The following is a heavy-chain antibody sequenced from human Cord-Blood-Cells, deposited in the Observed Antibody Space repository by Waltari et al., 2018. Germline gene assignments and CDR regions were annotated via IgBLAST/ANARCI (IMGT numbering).Heavy chain of an antibody. CDR2: INHSGST. CDR1: GGSFSGYD. V-gene: IGHV4-34*01. Sequence: QVQLQQWGAGLLKPSETLSLTCAGYGGSFSGYDWSWISQPPGKGLEWIGEINHSGSTNYNPSLKSRVTISVDTSKNQFSLKLSSVTAADTAVYYCARGCSGGSCYSAFDIWGQGTMVTVSS. D-gene: IGHD2-15*01. J-gene: IGHJ3*02. CDR3: ARGCSGGSCYSAFDI.